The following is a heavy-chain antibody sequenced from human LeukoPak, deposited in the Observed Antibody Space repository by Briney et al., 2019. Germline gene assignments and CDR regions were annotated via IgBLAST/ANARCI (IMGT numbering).Heavy chain of an antibody. CDR1: GFTVSSTY. J-gene: IGHJ3*02. CDR3: AKAGDSYGHDAFDI. V-gene: IGHV3-53*05. D-gene: IGHD5-18*01. CDR2: IYKGGNT. Sequence: GGSPRLSCAASGFTVSSTYVSWVRQAPGKGLEWVSVIYKGGNTYYIDSVKGRFTISRDTSKNTLYLQMNSLRAEDTAVYYCAKAGDSYGHDAFDIWGQGTMVTVSS.